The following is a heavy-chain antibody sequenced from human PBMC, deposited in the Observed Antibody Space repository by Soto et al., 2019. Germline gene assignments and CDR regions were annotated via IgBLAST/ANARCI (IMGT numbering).Heavy chain of an antibody. V-gene: IGHV4-4*02. J-gene: IGHJ6*02. Sequence: QVQLQESGPGLVKPSGTLSLTCAVSGGSISSSNWWSWVRQPPGKGLEWIGEIYHSGSTYYNPSLKSRVTISVDTSKNQFSLKLSSVTAADTAVYYCARAYYYDSSGYYHHYGMDVWGQGTTVTVSS. D-gene: IGHD3-22*01. CDR1: GGSISSSNW. CDR2: IYHSGST. CDR3: ARAYYYDSSGYYHHYGMDV.